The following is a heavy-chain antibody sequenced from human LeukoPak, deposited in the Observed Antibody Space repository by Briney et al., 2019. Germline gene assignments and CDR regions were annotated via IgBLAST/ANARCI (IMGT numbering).Heavy chain of an antibody. D-gene: IGHD3-22*01. CDR3: ATPGGYYDSSGYYSDY. J-gene: IGHJ4*02. CDR2: ISGSGGST. Sequence: GGSLRLSCAASGFTVSSTYMSWVRQAPGKGLEWVSAISGSGGSTYYADSVKGRFTISRDNSKNTLYLQMNSLRAEDTAVYYCATPGGYYDSSGYYSDYWGQGTLVTVSS. V-gene: IGHV3-23*01. CDR1: GFTVSSTY.